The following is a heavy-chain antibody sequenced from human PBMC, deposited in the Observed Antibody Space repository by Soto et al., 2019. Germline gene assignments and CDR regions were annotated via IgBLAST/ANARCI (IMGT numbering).Heavy chain of an antibody. Sequence: GGSLRLSCAASGFTFSRYAMSWVRRAPGKGLEWVSAISGSGGSTYYADSVKGRFTISRDNSKNTLYLQMNSLRAEDTAVYYCAKDYYDSSGYPTGLFDYWGQGTLVTVSS. CDR3: AKDYYDSSGYPTGLFDY. CDR1: GFTFSRYA. V-gene: IGHV3-23*01. D-gene: IGHD3-22*01. CDR2: ISGSGGST. J-gene: IGHJ4*02.